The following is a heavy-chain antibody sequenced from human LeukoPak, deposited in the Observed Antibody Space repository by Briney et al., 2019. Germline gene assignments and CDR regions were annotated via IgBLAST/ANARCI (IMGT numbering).Heavy chain of an antibody. CDR3: ARVDSGSYYVKLLDY. D-gene: IGHD1-26*01. CDR2: INHSGST. J-gene: IGHJ4*02. Sequence: SETLSLTCAVYGGSFSGYYWSWIRQPPGKGLEWIGEINHSGSTNYNPSLKSRVTISVDTSKNQFSLKLSSVIAADTAVYYCARVDSGSYYVKLLDYWGQGTLATVSS. V-gene: IGHV4-34*01. CDR1: GGSFSGYY.